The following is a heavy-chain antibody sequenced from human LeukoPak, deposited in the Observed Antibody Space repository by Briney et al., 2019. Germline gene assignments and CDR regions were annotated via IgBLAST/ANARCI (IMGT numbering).Heavy chain of an antibody. Sequence: GASVKVSCKASGYTFTSYGISWVRQAPGQGLEWMGWISAYNGNTHYAQKIQGRVTITTDTPTSTAYMELRSLRSDDTAVYYCASANYYDSVGYYGGDAFDIWGQGTMVTVSS. D-gene: IGHD3-22*01. CDR1: GYTFTSYG. J-gene: IGHJ3*02. CDR3: ASANYYDSVGYYGGDAFDI. V-gene: IGHV1-18*01. CDR2: ISAYNGNT.